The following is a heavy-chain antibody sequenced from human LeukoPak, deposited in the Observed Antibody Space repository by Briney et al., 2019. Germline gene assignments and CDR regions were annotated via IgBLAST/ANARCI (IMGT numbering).Heavy chain of an antibody. V-gene: IGHV4-38-2*02. J-gene: IGHJ3*02. CDR1: GYSISSGYY. D-gene: IGHD5-18*01. CDR3: ASIGRRGYSYGDI. CDR2: IYHSGST. Sequence: SETLSLTCTVSGYSISSGYYWGWIRQPPGKGLEWIGSIYHSGSTYYNPSLKSRVTISVDTSKNQFSLKLSSVTAAGTAVYYCASIGRRGYSYGDIWGQGTMVTVSS.